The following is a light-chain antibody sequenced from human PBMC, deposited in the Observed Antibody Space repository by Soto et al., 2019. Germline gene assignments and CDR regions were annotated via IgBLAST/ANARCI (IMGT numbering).Light chain of an antibody. V-gene: IGLV2-14*02. Sequence: QSALTQPASVSGSPGQSITISCTGTSSDVGSYNLVSWYQQHPGKAPKLMIYEGSKRPSGVSNRFSGSKSGYTASLTISGLQAEDEADYYCNSQTTSGIRVFGTGTKLTVL. CDR2: EGS. CDR3: NSQTTSGIRV. CDR1: SSDVGSYNL. J-gene: IGLJ1*01.